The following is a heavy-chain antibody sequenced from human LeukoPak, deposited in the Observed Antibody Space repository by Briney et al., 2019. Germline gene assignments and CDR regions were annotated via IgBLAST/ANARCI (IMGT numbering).Heavy chain of an antibody. CDR3: ARGLGPTNWHYYMDV. Sequence: SETLSLTCTVSDYSLSAGYFWGWIRQPPGKGLEWIGSVYHTGSTFYNPSLQSRLTISVDTSKNQFSLQLRSVTAADTALYYCARGLGPTNWHYYMDVWGKGTTVTVSS. CDR1: DYSLSAGYF. CDR2: VYHTGST. D-gene: IGHD3/OR15-3a*01. J-gene: IGHJ6*03. V-gene: IGHV4-38-2*02.